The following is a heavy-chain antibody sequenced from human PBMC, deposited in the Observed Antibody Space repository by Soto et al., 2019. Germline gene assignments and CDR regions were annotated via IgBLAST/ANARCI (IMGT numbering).Heavy chain of an antibody. V-gene: IGHV4-59*01. Sequence: SETLSLTCTVSGGSISSYYWSWIRQPPGKGLEWIGYIYYSGSTNYNPSLKSRVTISVDTSKNQFSLKLSSVTAADTAVYYCARVAHYYYYYMDVWGKETTVTVSS. CDR1: GGSISSYY. J-gene: IGHJ6*03. CDR3: ARVAHYYYYYMDV. CDR2: IYYSGST. D-gene: IGHD2-15*01.